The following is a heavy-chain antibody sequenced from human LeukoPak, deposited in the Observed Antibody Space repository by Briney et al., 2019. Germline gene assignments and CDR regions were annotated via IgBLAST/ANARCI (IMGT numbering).Heavy chain of an antibody. V-gene: IGHV1-2*06. J-gene: IGHJ4*02. D-gene: IGHD3-22*01. CDR3: ARDKGTIFTYYYDSSGYAIDY. Sequence: GASVKVSCKVSGYTFTGYYMHWVRQAPGQGLEWMGRINPNSGGTNYAQKFQGRVTMTRDTSISTAYMELSRLRSDDTAVYYCARDKGTIFTYYYDSSGYAIDYWGQGTLVTVSS. CDR1: GYTFTGYY. CDR2: INPNSGGT.